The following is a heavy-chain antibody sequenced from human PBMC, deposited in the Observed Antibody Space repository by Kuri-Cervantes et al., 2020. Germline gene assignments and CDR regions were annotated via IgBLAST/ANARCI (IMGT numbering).Heavy chain of an antibody. Sequence: GGSLRLSCAASGFIFSSYWMSWVRQAPGKGLEWVANINQDGSETYYVDSLKGRFTISRDNAKNSLYLQMNSLRAEDTAVYYCARDVGGDYSIDWYFDLWGRGTLVTVSS. CDR3: ARDVGGDYSIDWYFDL. V-gene: IGHV3-7*01. J-gene: IGHJ2*01. CDR1: GFIFSSYW. D-gene: IGHD4-17*01. CDR2: INQDGSET.